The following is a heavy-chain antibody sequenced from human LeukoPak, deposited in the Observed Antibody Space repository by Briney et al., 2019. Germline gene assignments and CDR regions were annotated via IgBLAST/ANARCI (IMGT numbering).Heavy chain of an antibody. CDR2: ISYGGSNK. Sequence: GSLRLSCAASGFAFSSYAMHWVRQGPGKGLEWVAVISYGGSNKYYADSVKGRFTISRDNSKNTLYLQMNSLRAEDTAVYYCAKTFSHLYYYDSSGYLAAFDIWGQGTMVTVSS. V-gene: IGHV3-30*04. J-gene: IGHJ3*02. D-gene: IGHD3-22*01. CDR1: GFAFSSYA. CDR3: AKTFSHLYYYDSSGYLAAFDI.